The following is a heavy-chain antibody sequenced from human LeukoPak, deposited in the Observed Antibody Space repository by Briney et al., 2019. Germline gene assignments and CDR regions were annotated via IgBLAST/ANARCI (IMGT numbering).Heavy chain of an antibody. Sequence: SETLSLTCTVSGGSVSGSSFYWGWIRQPPGKGLEWIGSIYYSGSTFYNPSLKSRVTISVDTSKNQFSLKLSSVTAADTAVYYCARQGSRRSSDYWGQGTLVTVSS. D-gene: IGHD2-15*01. J-gene: IGHJ4*02. CDR1: GGSVSGSSFY. V-gene: IGHV4-39*01. CDR2: IYYSGST. CDR3: ARQGSRRSSDY.